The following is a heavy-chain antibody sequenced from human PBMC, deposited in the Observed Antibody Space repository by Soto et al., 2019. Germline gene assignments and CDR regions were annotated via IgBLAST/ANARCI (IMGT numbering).Heavy chain of an antibody. CDR3: ARDGAWRGLDV. Sequence: PSETLSLTCAVSGDSISIGGYSWSWIRQPPGKGLEWIGYISHSGSTYYYNPPLESRVTISVDRSKNQFSLKLGSVTAADTAVYYCARDGAWRGLDVWGQGTKVTVSS. V-gene: IGHV4-30-2*01. D-gene: IGHD1-26*01. CDR1: GDSISIGGYS. CDR2: ISHSGSTY. J-gene: IGHJ6*02.